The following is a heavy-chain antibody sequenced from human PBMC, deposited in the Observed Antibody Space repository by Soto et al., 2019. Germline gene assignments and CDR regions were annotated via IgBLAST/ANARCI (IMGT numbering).Heavy chain of an antibody. CDR3: ARVGGINWFDP. Sequence: QVQLQESGPGLVKPSQTLSLTCTVSGGSISSGGYYWSWIRQHPGKGLEWIGYIYYSGSTCYNPPLKGRVTISVDTSKNQFSRKLSSVTAADTAVYYCARVGGINWFDPWGQGTLVTVSS. CDR2: IYYSGST. CDR1: GGSISSGGYY. J-gene: IGHJ5*02. V-gene: IGHV4-31*03. D-gene: IGHD1-20*01.